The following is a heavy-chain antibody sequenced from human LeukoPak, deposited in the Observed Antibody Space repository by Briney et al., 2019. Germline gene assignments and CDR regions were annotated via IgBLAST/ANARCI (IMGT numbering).Heavy chain of an antibody. CDR2: IYYSGST. Sequence: SETLSLTCTVSGGSISSSSYYWGWIRQPPGKGLEWIGSIYYSGSTYYNPSLKSRATISVDTSKNQFSLKLSSVTAADTAVYYCARHRNHKVLLSWFDPWGQGTLVTVSS. V-gene: IGHV4-39*01. CDR3: ARHRNHKVLLSWFDP. J-gene: IGHJ5*02. CDR1: GGSISSSSYY. D-gene: IGHD1-14*01.